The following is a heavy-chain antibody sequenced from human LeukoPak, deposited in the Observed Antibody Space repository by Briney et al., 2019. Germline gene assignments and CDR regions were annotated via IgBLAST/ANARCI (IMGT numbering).Heavy chain of an antibody. CDR3: AKAPITMIVVEQYFQH. CDR2: ISTSTTTI. D-gene: IGHD3-22*01. V-gene: IGHV3-48*01. CDR1: GFTFSSYS. J-gene: IGHJ1*01. Sequence: GGSLRLSCEASGFTFSSYSMNWVRQAPGKGLEWISYISTSTTTIYYANSVKGRFTISRDNSKNTLYLQMNSLRAEDTAVYYCAKAPITMIVVEQYFQHWGQGTLVTVSS.